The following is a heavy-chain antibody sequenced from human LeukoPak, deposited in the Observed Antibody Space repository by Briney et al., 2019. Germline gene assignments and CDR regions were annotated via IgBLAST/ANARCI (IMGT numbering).Heavy chain of an antibody. J-gene: IGHJ4*02. CDR2: ISTDGGHT. V-gene: IGHV3-64D*09. D-gene: IGHD5-24*01. Sequence: PGGSLRLSCSTSGFTFSSYAMHWVRQAPGEGLQYVSAISTDGGHTYYADSVKGRFTISRDNSKNTLYLQMSSLRSDDTAVYYCARVEMATMYWGQGTLVTVSS. CDR3: ARVEMATMY. CDR1: GFTFSSYA.